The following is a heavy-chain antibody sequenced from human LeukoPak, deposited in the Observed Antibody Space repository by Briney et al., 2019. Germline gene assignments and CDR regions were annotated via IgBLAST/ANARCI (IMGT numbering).Heavy chain of an antibody. V-gene: IGHV4-4*07. J-gene: IGHJ5*02. CDR1: GGSIRGYY. D-gene: IGHD2-8*02. CDR3: AREPSTVSWVDP. Sequence: SETLSLTCTVSGGSIRGYYWSWVRQPAGKGVEWSGHSASSGSTNYNPSLMSRVTMSVDTSKNQFSLNLSSVTAADTAVYYCAREPSTVSWVDPWGQGTLVTVSS. CDR2: SASSGST.